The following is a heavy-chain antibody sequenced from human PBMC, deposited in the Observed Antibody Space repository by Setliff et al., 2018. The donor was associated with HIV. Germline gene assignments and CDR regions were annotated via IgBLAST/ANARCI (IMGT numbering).Heavy chain of an antibody. CDR2: IYPDDSNI. Sequence: GESPKISCKALDYTFSTYWIGWVRQKPGEGLEWMGIIYPDDSNIRYNPSFQNRVTISDDKSITTAYLQINNLKASDTATYYCARRDGRSMNAFEIWGPGTMVTVSS. CDR3: ARRDGRSMNAFEI. J-gene: IGHJ3*02. CDR1: DYTFSTYW. D-gene: IGHD6-13*01. V-gene: IGHV5-51*01.